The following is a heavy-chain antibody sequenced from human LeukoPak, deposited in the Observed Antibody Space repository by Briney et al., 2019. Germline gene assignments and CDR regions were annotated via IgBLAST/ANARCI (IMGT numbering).Heavy chain of an antibody. J-gene: IGHJ4*02. D-gene: IGHD3-10*01. CDR2: IYHSGST. CDR1: GYSISSGYY. CDR3: ARVSRGVITDY. Sequence: SETLSLTCAVSGYSISSGYYWGWIRQPPGKGLEWIGSIYHSGSTYYNPSLKSRVTISVDTSKNQFSLKLSSVTAADTAVYYCARVSRGVITDYWGQGTLVTVSS. V-gene: IGHV4-38-2*01.